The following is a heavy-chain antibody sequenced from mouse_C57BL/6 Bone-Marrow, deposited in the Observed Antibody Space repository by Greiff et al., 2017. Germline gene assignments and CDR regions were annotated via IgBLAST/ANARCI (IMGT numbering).Heavy chain of an antibody. V-gene: IGHV1-50*01. D-gene: IGHD1-1*01. CDR2: IDPSDSYT. Sequence: QVQLQQPGAVLVKPGASVKLSCKASGYTFTSYWMQWVKQRPGQGLEWIGEIDPSDSYTNYNQKFKGKATLTVDTSSSTAYMQLSSLTSEDSAVYYCARIHYYGSRLYWYFDVWGTGTTVTVSS. CDR1: GYTFTSYW. CDR3: ARIHYYGSRLYWYFDV. J-gene: IGHJ1*03.